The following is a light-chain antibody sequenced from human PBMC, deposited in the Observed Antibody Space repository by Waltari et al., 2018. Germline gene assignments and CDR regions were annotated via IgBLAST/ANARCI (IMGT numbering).Light chain of an antibody. CDR2: AAS. J-gene: IGKJ4*01. Sequence: DVQMTQSPSSLSASVGDRVTITCRASESISKYLNWYQHKPGTAPKLLIYAASNLQRGVPTRFSGSRSGTEFTLTITNLQPEDSATYYCHQTDNVPRTFGGGTKVEIK. CDR3: HQTDNVPRT. CDR1: ESISKY. V-gene: IGKV1-39*01.